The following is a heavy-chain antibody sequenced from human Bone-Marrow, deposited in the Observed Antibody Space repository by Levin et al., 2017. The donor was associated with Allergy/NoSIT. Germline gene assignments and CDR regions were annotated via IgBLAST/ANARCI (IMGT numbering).Heavy chain of an antibody. CDR2: MYSGGST. Sequence: GGSLRLSCVVSEFNVRNNYMSWVRQAPGKGLEWVSFMYSGGSTHYAESVKGRFTISRDNTKNTLHLQMNSLRAEDTAVYYCVRRWQWGQGTLVTVSS. D-gene: IGHD2-15*01. CDR1: EFNVRNNY. V-gene: IGHV3-66*04. J-gene: IGHJ4*02. CDR3: VRRWQ.